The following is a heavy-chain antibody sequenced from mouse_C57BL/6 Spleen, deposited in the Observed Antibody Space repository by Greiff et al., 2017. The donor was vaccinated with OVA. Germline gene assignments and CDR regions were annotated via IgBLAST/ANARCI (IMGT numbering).Heavy chain of an antibody. CDR2: ISNGGGST. J-gene: IGHJ2*01. CDR3: ARQGPTGVFDY. Sequence: DVKLVESGGGLVQPGGSLKLSCAASGFTFSDYYMYWVRQTPEKRLEWVAYISNGGGSTYYPDTVKGRYTISRENAKNTLYLQMSRLKSEDTAMYYCARQGPTGVFDYWGQGTTLTVSS. CDR1: GFTFSDYY. D-gene: IGHD2-10*01. V-gene: IGHV5-12*01.